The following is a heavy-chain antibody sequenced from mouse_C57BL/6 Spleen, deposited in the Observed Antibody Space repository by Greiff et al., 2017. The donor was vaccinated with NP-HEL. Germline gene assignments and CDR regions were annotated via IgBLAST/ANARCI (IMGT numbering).Heavy chain of an antibody. CDR2: IDPNSGGT. J-gene: IGHJ4*01. D-gene: IGHD1-1*01. CDR1: GYTFTSYW. V-gene: IGHV1-72*01. Sequence: QVQLQQPGAELVKPGASVKLSCKASGYTFTSYWMHWVKQRPGRGLEWIGRIDPNSGGTKYNEQFKSKATLTVDKPSSTAYMQLSSLTSEDSAVYYCARGYYGSSYVGYAMDYWGQGTSVTVSS. CDR3: ARGYYGSSYVGYAMDY.